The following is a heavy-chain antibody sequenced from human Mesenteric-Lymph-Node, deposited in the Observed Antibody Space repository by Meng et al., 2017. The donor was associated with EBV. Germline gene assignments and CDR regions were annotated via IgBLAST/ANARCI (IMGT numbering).Heavy chain of an antibody. D-gene: IGHD5/OR15-5a*01. J-gene: IGHJ4*02. CDR3: ARVGDKDSTKPSDY. CDR1: CGSCGVYC. Sequence: GPFPSSASLSLSGGCACGSCGVYCLCWIRQPPGKGLEWIGEINLVGSANYHPTLTSRLTMSVDTSKNHFSLKLTSVTAADTAVYYCARVGDKDSTKPSDYWGQGTLVTVSS. CDR2: INLVGSA. V-gene: IGHV4-34*01.